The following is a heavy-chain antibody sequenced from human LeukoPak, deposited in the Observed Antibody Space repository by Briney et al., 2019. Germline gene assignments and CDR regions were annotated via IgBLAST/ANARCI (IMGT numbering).Heavy chain of an antibody. J-gene: IGHJ4*02. CDR1: GFPFSSYA. CDR3: AKGLGEHIVVVTAIDY. CDR2: ISGSGGST. V-gene: IGHV3-23*01. Sequence: GGSLRLSCAASGFPFSSYAMSWVRQAPGKGLEWVSAISGSGGSTYYADSVKGRFTISRDNSKNTLYLQMNSLRAEDTAVYYCAKGLGEHIVVVTAIDYWGQGTLVTVSS. D-gene: IGHD2-21*02.